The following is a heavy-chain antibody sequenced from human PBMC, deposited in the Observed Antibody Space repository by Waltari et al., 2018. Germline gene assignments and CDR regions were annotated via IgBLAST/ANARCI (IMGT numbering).Heavy chain of an antibody. CDR2: IYSGGST. Sequence: LSCAASGFTVSSNYMSWVRQAPGKGLEWVSVIYSGGSTYYADSVKGRFTISRDNSKNTLYLQMNSLRAEDTAVYYCASMAHSYQRVFDYWGQGTLVTVSS. CDR3: ASMAHSYQRVFDY. J-gene: IGHJ4*02. V-gene: IGHV3-53*01. D-gene: IGHD2-2*01. CDR1: GFTVSSNY.